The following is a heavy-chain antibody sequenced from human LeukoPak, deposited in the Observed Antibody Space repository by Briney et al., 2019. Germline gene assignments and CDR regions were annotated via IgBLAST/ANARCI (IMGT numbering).Heavy chain of an antibody. CDR3: ARDGGFGGPGGDNWFDS. V-gene: IGHV3-66*02. CDR1: GFTVSAKY. J-gene: IGHJ5*01. Sequence: GGSLRLSCAASGFTVSAKYMSWVRQGPGKGLDWISSIYSDGGTNYADSVKGRFTISRDNSRNTLYLQMNSLRPEDTAVYYCARDGGFGGPGGDNWFDSWGQGALVTVSS. D-gene: IGHD3-16*01. CDR2: IYSDGGT.